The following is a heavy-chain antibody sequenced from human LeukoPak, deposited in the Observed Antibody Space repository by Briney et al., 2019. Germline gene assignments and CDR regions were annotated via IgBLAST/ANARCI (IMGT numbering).Heavy chain of an antibody. V-gene: IGHV4-39*01. CDR3: AFSWTKTKTLDY. D-gene: IGHD3/OR15-3a*01. Sequence: PSETLSLTCTVSGGSISSSSYYWGWLRQPPGTGLEWLGSIYYSGGTYYNPPLKSRVTISVDTSKNQFSLKLSSVTAADTAVYYCAFSWTKTKTLDYWGQGTLVTVSS. CDR2: IYYSGGT. J-gene: IGHJ4*02. CDR1: GGSISSSSYY.